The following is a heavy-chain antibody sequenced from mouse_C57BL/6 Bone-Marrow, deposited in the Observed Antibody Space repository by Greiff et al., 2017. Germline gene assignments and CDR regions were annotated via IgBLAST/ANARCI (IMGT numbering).Heavy chain of an antibody. CDR3: ASYDYGVDYAMDY. Sequence: ESGPGLVKPSQSLSLTCSVTGYSITSGYYWNWIRQFPGNKLEWMGYISYDGSNKYNPYLKNRISITRDTSKKQFFLKLKSVTTEDTATYYCASYDYGVDYAMDYWGQGTSGTFSS. CDR2: ISYDGSN. D-gene: IGHD2-4*01. J-gene: IGHJ4*01. CDR1: GYSITSGYY. V-gene: IGHV3-6*01.